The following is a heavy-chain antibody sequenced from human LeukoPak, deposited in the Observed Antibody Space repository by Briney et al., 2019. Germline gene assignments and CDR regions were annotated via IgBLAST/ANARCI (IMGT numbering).Heavy chain of an antibody. CDR3: ASTNYGSGSYYIIPPFDY. D-gene: IGHD3-10*01. J-gene: IGHJ4*02. CDR1: GGSISSGDYY. CDR2: IYYSGST. Sequence: SQTLSLTCTVSGGSISSGDYYWSWIRQPPGKGLEWPGHIYYSGSTYDKPSLKRRVTQLVDMSKNQFSLKLSSVTAADTAVYYCASTNYGSGSYYIIPPFDYWGQGTLVTVSS. V-gene: IGHV4-30-4*01.